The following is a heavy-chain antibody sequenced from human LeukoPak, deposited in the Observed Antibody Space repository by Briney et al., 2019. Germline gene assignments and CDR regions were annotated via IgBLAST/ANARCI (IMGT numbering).Heavy chain of an antibody. CDR3: AIAYGVSLEAAAGHWFDP. V-gene: IGHV4-34*01. J-gene: IGHJ5*02. D-gene: IGHD6-13*01. CDR2: INHSGST. Sequence: SETLSLTCAVYGGSFSGYYWSWIRQPPGKGLEWIGEINHSGSTNYNPSLKSRVTISVDTSKNQFSLKLSSVTAADTAVYYCAIAYGVSLEAAAGHWFDPWGQGTLVTVSS. CDR1: GGSFSGYY.